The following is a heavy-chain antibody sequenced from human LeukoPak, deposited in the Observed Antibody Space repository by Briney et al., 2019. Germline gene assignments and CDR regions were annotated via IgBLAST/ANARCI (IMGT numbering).Heavy chain of an antibody. CDR2: IYPGDSDT. J-gene: IGHJ4*02. CDR1: GYSFTSYL. CDR3: ARSYYYDSSGYYPGY. V-gene: IGHV5-51*01. D-gene: IGHD3-22*01. Sequence: GESLKISCKGSGYSFTSYLIGWVRQMPGKGLEWMGIIYPGDSDTRYSPSFQGQVTISADKSISTAYLQWSSLKASDTAMYYCARSYYYDSSGYYPGYWGQGTLVTVSS.